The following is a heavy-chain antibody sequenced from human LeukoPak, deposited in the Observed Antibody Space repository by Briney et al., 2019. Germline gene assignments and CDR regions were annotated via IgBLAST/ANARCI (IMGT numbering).Heavy chain of an antibody. Sequence: GGSLRLSCAASGFTFSSYVMHWVRQAPGKGLEWVTIIWFDGNNKYYADSVKGRFTISRDNSKNTLYLQMNSLRAEDTAVYYCASARPTSSWTAFDIWGQVTMVTVSS. CDR3: ASARPTSSWTAFDI. CDR2: IWFDGNNK. V-gene: IGHV3-33*01. J-gene: IGHJ3*02. CDR1: GFTFSSYV. D-gene: IGHD6-13*01.